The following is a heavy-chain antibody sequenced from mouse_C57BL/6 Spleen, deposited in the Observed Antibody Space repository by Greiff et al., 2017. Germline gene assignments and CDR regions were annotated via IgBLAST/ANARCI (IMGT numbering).Heavy chain of an antibody. J-gene: IGHJ3*01. CDR3: ARSGDYDGFSWFAY. V-gene: IGHV1-55*01. CDR2: IYPGSGSP. D-gene: IGHD2-4*01. CDR1: GYTFTSYW. Sequence: QVQLQQPGAELVKPGASVKMSCKASGYTFTSYWITWVKQRPGQGLEWIGDIYPGSGSPNYTEKFQCKATLTVDTSSSTAYMQLSSLTSEDSAVYDCARSGDYDGFSWFAYWGQGTLVTVSA.